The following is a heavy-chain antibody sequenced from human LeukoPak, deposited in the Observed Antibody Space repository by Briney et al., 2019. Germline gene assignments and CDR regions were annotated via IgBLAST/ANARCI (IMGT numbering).Heavy chain of an antibody. Sequence: PGGSLRLSCAASGLTFRSYAMHWVRQAPGKGLEWVAVISYDGSNKYYADSVKGRFTISRDNSKNTLYLQMNSLRAEDTAVYYCARALPITMIVVVYPGGMDVWGQGTTVIVSS. J-gene: IGHJ6*02. V-gene: IGHV3-30-3*01. CDR1: GLTFRSYA. CDR3: ARALPITMIVVVYPGGMDV. CDR2: ISYDGSNK. D-gene: IGHD3-22*01.